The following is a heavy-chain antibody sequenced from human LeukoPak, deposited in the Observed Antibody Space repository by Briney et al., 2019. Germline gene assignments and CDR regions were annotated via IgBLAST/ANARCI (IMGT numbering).Heavy chain of an antibody. V-gene: IGHV5-51*01. Sequence: GESLKISCKGSGYSFTSYWIGWVRQMPGKGLEWMGIIYPGDSDTRYSPSFQGQVTISADKSISTAYLQWSSLKASDTAMYYCARHDIVGATTAAFDIWGQGTMVTVSS. CDR2: IYPGDSDT. D-gene: IGHD1-26*01. CDR1: GYSFTSYW. J-gene: IGHJ3*02. CDR3: ARHDIVGATTAAFDI.